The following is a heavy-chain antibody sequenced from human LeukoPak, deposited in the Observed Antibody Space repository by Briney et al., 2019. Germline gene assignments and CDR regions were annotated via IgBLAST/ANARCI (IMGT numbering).Heavy chain of an antibody. D-gene: IGHD2-15*01. J-gene: IGHJ4*02. CDR3: ARGAPGRTCSGGSSPYFDY. Sequence: ASVKVSCKASGYTFTSYDINWVRQATGQGLEWMGWMNPNSGNTGYAQKFQGRVSMTTNTSITTAYMELSSLRSEDTAVFYCARGAPGRTCSGGSSPYFDYWGQGTLVTVSS. CDR1: GYTFTSYD. V-gene: IGHV1-8*01. CDR2: MNPNSGNT.